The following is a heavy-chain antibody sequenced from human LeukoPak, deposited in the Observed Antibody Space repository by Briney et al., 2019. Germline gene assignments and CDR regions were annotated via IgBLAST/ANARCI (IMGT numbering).Heavy chain of an antibody. J-gene: IGHJ4*02. Sequence: GGSLGLSCETSGFTLPNYAMHWARKLPGEGLKWVSALGTAGDTFYPGSVKGRFSISRDNAKKSLFLQMNSLRVEDTAIYYCARQSTPHGNFDYWGQGTLVTVSS. CDR1: GFTLPNYA. CDR3: ARQSTPHGNFDY. D-gene: IGHD5-24*01. V-gene: IGHV3-13*01. CDR2: LGTAGDT.